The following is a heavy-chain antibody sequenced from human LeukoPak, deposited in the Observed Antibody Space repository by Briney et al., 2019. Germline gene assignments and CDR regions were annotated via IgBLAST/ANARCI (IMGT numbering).Heavy chain of an antibody. Sequence: QPGGSLRPSCAASGFTFNIYAMTWVRQAPGKGPEWVSGISGSGDSTYYADSVKGRFTIARDNSKNMLYLQMNSLRVDDTAVYYCARGNYDYVWGTPFDFWGQGTLVTVSS. CDR2: ISGSGDST. D-gene: IGHD3-16*01. CDR1: GFTFNIYA. J-gene: IGHJ4*02. CDR3: ARGNYDYVWGTPFDF. V-gene: IGHV3-23*01.